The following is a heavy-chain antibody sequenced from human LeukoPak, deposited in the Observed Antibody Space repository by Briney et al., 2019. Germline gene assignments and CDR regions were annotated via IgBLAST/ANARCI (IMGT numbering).Heavy chain of an antibody. Sequence: SETLSLTCAVSGGPFSGYFWSWIRQSSGKGLEWIGEIHNSGTTNYNPSLNSRVTISEDTSKNQFYLNLSSVTAADTAVYYCARRYYYTLGSFPFDFWGQATQVT. CDR3: ARRYYYTLGSFPFDF. J-gene: IGHJ4*02. D-gene: IGHD3-10*01. CDR1: GGPFSGYF. V-gene: IGHV4-34*01. CDR2: IHNSGTT.